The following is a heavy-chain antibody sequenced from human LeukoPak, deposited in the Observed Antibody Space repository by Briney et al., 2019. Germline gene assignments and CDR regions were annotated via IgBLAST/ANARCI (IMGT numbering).Heavy chain of an antibody. V-gene: IGHV3-66*03. CDR2: IYSSGTT. CDR3: ARAVVVAATHFDY. D-gene: IGHD2-15*01. CDR1: GFAFSSNY. J-gene: IGHJ4*02. Sequence: PGGSLRLSCAASGFAFSSNYMSWVRQAPGKGLEWVSIIYSSGTTYYADSVKGRFTISRDNSKNTLYLQMNSLRAEDTAVYYCARAVVVAATHFDYWGQGTLVTVSS.